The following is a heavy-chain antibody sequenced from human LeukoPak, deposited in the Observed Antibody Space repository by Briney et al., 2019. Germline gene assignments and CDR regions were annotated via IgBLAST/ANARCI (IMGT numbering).Heavy chain of an antibody. CDR3: QKTAYDILTGYLNYFDY. D-gene: IGHD3-9*01. Sequence: SGPTLVKPTQTLTLTCTFSGISLSTSGVGVSSIRQPPGKALEWLALIYWNDDKRYSPSLKSRLTINKDTSKNQVVLTMTNMDPVDTVFFFKQKTAYDILTGYLNYFDYWGQGTLVTVSS. CDR1: GISLSTSGVG. V-gene: IGHV2-5*01. J-gene: IGHJ4*02. CDR2: IYWNDDK.